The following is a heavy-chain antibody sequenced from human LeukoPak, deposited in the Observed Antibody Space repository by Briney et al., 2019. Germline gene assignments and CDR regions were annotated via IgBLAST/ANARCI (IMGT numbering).Heavy chain of an antibody. CDR3: AKDHGSWPQYWYFDL. J-gene: IGHJ2*01. V-gene: IGHV3-23*01. CDR1: GFTFSSYA. D-gene: IGHD6-13*01. Sequence: PGGSLRLSCAASGFTFSSYAMSWVRQAPGKGLEWVSAISGSDGGTYCADSVKGRFTISRDNSKNTLYLQMNSLRAEDTAVYYCAKDHGSWPQYWYFDLWGRGTLVTVSS. CDR2: ISGSDGGT.